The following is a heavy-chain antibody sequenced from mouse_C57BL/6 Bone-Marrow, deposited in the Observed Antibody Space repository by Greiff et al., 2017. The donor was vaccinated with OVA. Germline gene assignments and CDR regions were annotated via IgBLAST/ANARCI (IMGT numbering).Heavy chain of an antibody. CDR3: ARSKSIRDYLDY. CDR1: GYTFTDYY. D-gene: IGHD1-3*01. J-gene: IGHJ2*01. CDR2: IYPGSGNI. Sequence: QVHVKQSGAELVRPGASVKLSCKASGYTFTDYYISWVKQRPGQGLEWIARIYPGSGNIYYNEKFKGKATLTAETSSSTAYMQLSSLTSDDSAVYFCARSKSIRDYLDYWGQGTTLTVSS. V-gene: IGHV1-76*01.